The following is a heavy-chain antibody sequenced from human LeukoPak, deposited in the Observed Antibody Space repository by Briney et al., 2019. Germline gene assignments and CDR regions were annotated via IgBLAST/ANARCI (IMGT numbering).Heavy chain of an antibody. V-gene: IGHV4-59*01. CDR2: IYYSGST. Sequence: SETLSLTCTVSGGSISSYYWSWIRQPPGKGLEWIGYIYYSGSTNYNPSLKSRVTISVDTSKNQFSLKLSSATAADTAVYYCARHALNYYGSGSYYNPRWYFDLWGRGTLVTVSS. D-gene: IGHD3-10*01. CDR3: ARHALNYYGSGSYYNPRWYFDL. J-gene: IGHJ2*01. CDR1: GGSISSYY.